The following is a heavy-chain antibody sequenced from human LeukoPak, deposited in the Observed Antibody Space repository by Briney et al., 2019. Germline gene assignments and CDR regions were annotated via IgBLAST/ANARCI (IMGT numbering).Heavy chain of an antibody. V-gene: IGHV2-5*02. CDR3: AHKGRGSGSYTM. D-gene: IGHD3-10*01. CDR2: IYWGNDK. Sequence: SGLTLVNPTQTLTLTCTLCGFSLTTSAVGVGWIRQPPGKALEWLALIYWGNDKRYSPSLKSRLTTTEDTSKNQVVLIMTNMAPVDTGTYYCAHKGRGSGSYTMWGQGILVTVSS. CDR1: GFSLTTSAVG. J-gene: IGHJ4*02.